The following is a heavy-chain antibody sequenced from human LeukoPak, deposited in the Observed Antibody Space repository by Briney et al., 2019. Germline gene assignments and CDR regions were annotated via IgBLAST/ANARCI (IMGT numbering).Heavy chain of an antibody. Sequence: GGSLRLSCAASGFTFSNYAMSWVRQAPGKGLEWVSGISTSGGGIYYAHSVKGRFTISRDNSMNTLYLQMYSLRDDDTAVYYCAKDGFDYYDSSGYHYFDYWGHGTLVTVSS. D-gene: IGHD3-22*01. CDR3: AKDGFDYYDSSGYHYFDY. J-gene: IGHJ4*01. CDR2: ISTSGGGI. V-gene: IGHV3-23*01. CDR1: GFTFSNYA.